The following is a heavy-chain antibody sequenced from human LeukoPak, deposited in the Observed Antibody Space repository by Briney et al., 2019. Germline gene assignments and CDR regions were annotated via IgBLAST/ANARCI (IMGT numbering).Heavy chain of an antibody. D-gene: IGHD2-15*01. CDR1: AASISSYY. J-gene: IGHJ4*02. V-gene: IGHV4-59*12. CDR2: IYYSGST. CDR3: ARDRAPYCGGGSCADY. Sequence: SETMSLTCTVYAASISSYYWSWIRQPPGKVLEWIGSIYYSGSTTYNPSLKSRVTISVDTSKNQFSLKLSSVTAADTAVYYCARDRAPYCGGGSCADYWGQGTLVTVSS.